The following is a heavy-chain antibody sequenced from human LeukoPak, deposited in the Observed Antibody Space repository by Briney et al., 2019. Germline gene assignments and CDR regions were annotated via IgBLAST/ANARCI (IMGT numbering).Heavy chain of an antibody. CDR2: ISAYNGNT. V-gene: IGHV1-18*01. Sequence: ASVKVSCKASGYTFTSYGISWVRQAPGQGLEWMGWISAYNGNTNYAQKLQGRVTMTTDTSTSTAYMELRSLRSDDTAVYYCARQIQLWSDYYYYMDVRGKGTTVTVSS. J-gene: IGHJ6*03. CDR1: GYTFTSYG. D-gene: IGHD5-18*01. CDR3: ARQIQLWSDYYYYMDV.